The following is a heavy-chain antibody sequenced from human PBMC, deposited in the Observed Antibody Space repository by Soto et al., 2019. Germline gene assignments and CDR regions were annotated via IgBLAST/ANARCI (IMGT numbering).Heavy chain of an antibody. D-gene: IGHD1-1*01. Sequence: QVQLQESGPGLVKPSETLSLTCTVSGGSISSYYWSWIRQPPGKGLEWIGYIYYSGSTNYNPSLKSRVTISVDTSKNQFSLKLSSVTAADTAVYYCARGDDFLFDYWGQGTLVTVSS. CDR2: IYYSGST. CDR3: ARGDDFLFDY. V-gene: IGHV4-59*01. J-gene: IGHJ4*02. CDR1: GGSISSYY.